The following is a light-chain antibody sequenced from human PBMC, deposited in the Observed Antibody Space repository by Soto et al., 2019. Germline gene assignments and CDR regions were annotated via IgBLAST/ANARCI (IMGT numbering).Light chain of an antibody. Sequence: EIVMTQSPATLSVSPGERATLSCRASQSVSINLAWYQQKPGQAPRLLIYGASTRATGIPARFSGSGSGTEFTLTISSLQSEDFAVYYCQQYNNWPPTTFGQGTKVDI. CDR3: QQYNNWPPTT. CDR1: QSVSIN. CDR2: GAS. V-gene: IGKV3-15*01. J-gene: IGKJ1*01.